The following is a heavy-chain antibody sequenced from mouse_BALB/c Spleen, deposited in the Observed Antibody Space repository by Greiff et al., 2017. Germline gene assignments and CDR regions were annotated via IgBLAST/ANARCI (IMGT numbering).Heavy chain of an antibody. J-gene: IGHJ3*01. D-gene: IGHD2-4*01. CDR2: INPSNGGT. CDR3: TTIYYDYEEFAY. V-gene: IGHV1S81*02. Sequence: QVQLQQSGAELVQPGASVKLSCKASGYTFTSYYMYWVKQRPGQGLEWIGEINPSNGGTNFNEKFKSKATLTVDKSSSTAYMQRSSLTSEDSAVYYCTTIYYDYEEFAYWGQGTLVTVSA. CDR1: GYTFTSYY.